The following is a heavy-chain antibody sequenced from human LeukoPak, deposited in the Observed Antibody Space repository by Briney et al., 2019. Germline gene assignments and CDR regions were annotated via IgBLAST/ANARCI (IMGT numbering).Heavy chain of an antibody. Sequence: VSVKVSCKASGYTFTGYYMHWVRQAPGQGLEWMGRINPNSGGTNYAQKFQGRVTMTRDTSISTAYMELSRLRSDDTAVYYCAIHSGSYKKGVDYWGQGTLVTVSS. V-gene: IGHV1-2*06. J-gene: IGHJ4*02. CDR1: GYTFTGYY. CDR2: INPNSGGT. D-gene: IGHD1-26*01. CDR3: AIHSGSYKKGVDY.